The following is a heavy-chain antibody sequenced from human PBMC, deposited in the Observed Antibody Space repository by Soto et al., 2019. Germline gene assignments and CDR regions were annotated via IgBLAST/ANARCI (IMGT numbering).Heavy chain of an antibody. CDR2: MNPNTGNT. D-gene: IGHD3-22*01. CDR3: ARGDDYDSSGYNS. V-gene: IGHV1-8*01. J-gene: IGHJ4*02. Sequence: ASVKVSCKTSGHTFTTYDINWVRQATGQGLEWMGWMNPNTGNTGYAQNFQGRVTMTSNTSISTAYMELSSLRSEDTAVYYCARGDDYDSSGYNSWGQGTVVTVSS. CDR1: GHTFTTYD.